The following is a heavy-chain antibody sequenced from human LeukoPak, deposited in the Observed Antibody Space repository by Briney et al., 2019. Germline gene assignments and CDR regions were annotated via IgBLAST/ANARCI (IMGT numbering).Heavy chain of an antibody. J-gene: IGHJ4*02. V-gene: IGHV4-34*01. D-gene: IGHD4-23*01. CDR1: GGPFSGYH. CDR2: INDRGHT. CDR3: ARDPTTVVTTPYYFDF. Sequence: PSETLSLTCAVQGGPFSGYHWDWIRQSPGKGLEWIGEINDRGHTNYNPSLESRITISVDTSKKQFSLNLSSVTAADTAVYYCARDPTTVVTTPYYFDFWGQGTLVTVSS.